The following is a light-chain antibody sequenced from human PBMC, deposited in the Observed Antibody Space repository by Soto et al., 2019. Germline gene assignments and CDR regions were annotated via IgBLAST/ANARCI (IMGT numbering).Light chain of an antibody. V-gene: IGLV2-14*01. J-gene: IGLJ2*01. CDR3: TSYRSGSTPGV. Sequence: QSALTQPASVSGSPGQSITISCTGTSSDVGRYNYVSWYQHHPGKAPKLMIYEVSNRPSGVSNRFSGSKSGNTGSLTFSGLQAEDEAEYYFTSYRSGSTPGVFGGGTKLTVL. CDR1: SSDVGRYNY. CDR2: EVS.